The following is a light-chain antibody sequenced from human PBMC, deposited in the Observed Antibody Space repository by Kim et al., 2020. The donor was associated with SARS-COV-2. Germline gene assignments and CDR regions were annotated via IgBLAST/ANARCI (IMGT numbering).Light chain of an antibody. CDR1: QSVSSN. J-gene: IGKJ2*01. CDR2: GAS. Sequence: VSPGERATLSCRASQSVSSNLAWYQQKPGQAPRLLIYGASTRATGIPARFSGSGSGTEFTLTISSLQSEDFAVYYCQQYNNWLGTFGQGTKLEIK. CDR3: QQYNNWLGT. V-gene: IGKV3-15*01.